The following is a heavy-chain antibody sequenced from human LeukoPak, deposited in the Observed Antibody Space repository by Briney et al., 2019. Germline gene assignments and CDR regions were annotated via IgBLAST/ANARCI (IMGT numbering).Heavy chain of an antibody. CDR1: GSSISSGYY. D-gene: IGHD3-10*01. J-gene: IGHJ5*02. CDR2: IYHSGST. CDR3: ARHLMYYYGSGSQNSSDWFDP. Sequence: SETLFLTCTVSGSSISSGYYWGWIRQPPGKGLEWIGSIYHSGSTYYNPSLKSRVTISVDTSKNQFSLKLSSVTAADTAVYYCARHLMYYYGSGSQNSSDWFDPWGQGTLVTVSS. V-gene: IGHV4-38-2*02.